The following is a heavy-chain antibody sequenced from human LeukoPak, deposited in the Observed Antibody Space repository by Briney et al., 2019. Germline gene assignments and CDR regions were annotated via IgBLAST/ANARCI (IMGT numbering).Heavy chain of an antibody. CDR2: IYYSGST. D-gene: IGHD1-1*01. CDR1: GGSISSSSYY. J-gene: IGHJ5*02. Sequence: PSETLSLTCTVSGGSISSSSYYWGWIRQPPGKGLEWIGSIYYSGSTYYSPSLKSRVTISVDTSKNQFSLKLSSVTAADTAVYYCARPVPSRLGWFDPWGQGTLVTVSS. V-gene: IGHV4-39*01. CDR3: ARPVPSRLGWFDP.